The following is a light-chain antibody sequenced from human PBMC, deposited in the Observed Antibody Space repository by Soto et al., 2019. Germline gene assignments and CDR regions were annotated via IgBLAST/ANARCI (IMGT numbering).Light chain of an antibody. CDR3: QLYGGSPLWT. V-gene: IGKV3-20*01. CDR1: QSVSSSF. CDR2: GAS. J-gene: IGKJ1*01. Sequence: EIVLTQSPGTLSLSPGERATLSCRASQSVSSSFLVWYQQKPGQAPRLLIYGASSRATGIPDRFSGSGSGADFTLPISRLEPEDFAVYYCQLYGGSPLWTFGQGTKVEIK.